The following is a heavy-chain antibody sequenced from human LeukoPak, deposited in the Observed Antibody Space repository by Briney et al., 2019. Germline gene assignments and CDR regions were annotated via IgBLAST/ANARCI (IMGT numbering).Heavy chain of an antibody. J-gene: IGHJ1*01. D-gene: IGHD3-16*01. CDR2: IWYDGSNK. CDR3: AKSAIWDEYFQH. V-gene: IGHV3-33*06. CDR1: GFTFSSYG. Sequence: RGSLRLSCAASGFTFSSYGMHWVRQAPGKGLEWVAVIWYDGSNKYYADSVKGRFTISRDNSKNTLYLQMNSLRAEDTAVYYCAKSAIWDEYFQHWGQGTLVTVSS.